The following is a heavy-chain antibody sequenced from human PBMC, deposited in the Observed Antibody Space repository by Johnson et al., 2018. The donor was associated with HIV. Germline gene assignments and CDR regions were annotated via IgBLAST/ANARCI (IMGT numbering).Heavy chain of an antibody. CDR2: IQYDGSNK. J-gene: IGHJ3*02. CDR3: ARVSLAYSYGYDAFDI. CDR1: GFTFSSYG. V-gene: IGHV3-30*02. D-gene: IGHD5-18*01. Sequence: QVQLVESGGGVVQPGGSLRLSCAASGFTFSSYGMHWVRQAPGKGLEWVAFIQYDGSNKYYADSLKGRFTISRDNSKNTLYLQMNSLRVEDTAVYYCARVSLAYSYGYDAFDIWGQGTMVTVSS.